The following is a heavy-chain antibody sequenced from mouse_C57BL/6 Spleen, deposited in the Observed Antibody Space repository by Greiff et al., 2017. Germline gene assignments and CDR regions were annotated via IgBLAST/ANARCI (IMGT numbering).Heavy chain of an antibody. Sequence: QVQLKESGPGLVAPSPCLSITCTASGFSLTSYAISWVRQPPGKGLEWLGVIWTGGGTNYNSALKSRLSISKNNSKSQFCLKMNSLRTDDTARYYDALYYGYDVRLAYWGQGTLVTVSA. CDR3: ALYYGYDVRLAY. D-gene: IGHD2-2*01. J-gene: IGHJ3*01. CDR1: GFSLTSYA. V-gene: IGHV2-9-1*01. CDR2: IWTGGGT.